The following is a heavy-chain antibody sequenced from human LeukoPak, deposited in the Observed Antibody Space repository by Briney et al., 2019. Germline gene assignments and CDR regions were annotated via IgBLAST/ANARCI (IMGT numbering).Heavy chain of an antibody. Sequence: ASVKVSCKVSGYTLTELSMHWVRQAPGKGLEWMGGFDPEDGETIYAQKFQGRVTKTEDTSTDTAYMELSSLRSEDTAVYYCATTTGFTMVRGVIFDPWGQGTLVTVSS. CDR2: FDPEDGET. CDR1: GYTLTELS. V-gene: IGHV1-24*01. CDR3: ATTTGFTMVRGVIFDP. D-gene: IGHD3-10*01. J-gene: IGHJ5*02.